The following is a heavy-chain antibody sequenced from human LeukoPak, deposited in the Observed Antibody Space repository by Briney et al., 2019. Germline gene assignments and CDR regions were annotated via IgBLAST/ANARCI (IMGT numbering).Heavy chain of an antibody. Sequence: GGSLRFSCAASGFTFSSYNMNWVRQAPGKGLQWVSSISTSSSYIYYADSVKGRFTISRDNAKNSLYLQMNSLSAEDTAVYYCARDALEYDYIWGTYQGDWFDPWGQGTLVTVSS. V-gene: IGHV3-21*01. J-gene: IGHJ5*02. CDR2: ISTSSSYI. CDR3: ARDALEYDYIWGTYQGDWFDP. CDR1: GFTFSSYN. D-gene: IGHD3-16*02.